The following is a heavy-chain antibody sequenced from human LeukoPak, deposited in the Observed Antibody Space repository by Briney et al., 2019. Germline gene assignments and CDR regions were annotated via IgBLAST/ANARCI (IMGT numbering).Heavy chain of an antibody. Sequence: GGSLRLSCAASGFTFSRNAMSWVRQAPGKGLEWVSAISGSGGSTDYADSVEGRFTISRDNSKNTLYLQMSSLRAEDTAVYYCAKRLRDIVGARNAFDIWGQGTMVSVSS. J-gene: IGHJ3*02. CDR3: AKRLRDIVGARNAFDI. CDR2: ISGSGGST. CDR1: GFTFSRNA. D-gene: IGHD1-26*01. V-gene: IGHV3-23*01.